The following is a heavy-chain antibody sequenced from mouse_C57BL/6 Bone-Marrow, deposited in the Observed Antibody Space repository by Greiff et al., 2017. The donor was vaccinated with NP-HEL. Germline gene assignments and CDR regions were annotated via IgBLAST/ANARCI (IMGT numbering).Heavy chain of an antibody. Sequence: EVMLVESGGDLVKPGGSLKLSCAASGFTFSSYGMSWVRQTPDKRLEWVATISSGGSYTYYPDSVKGRFTISRDNAKNTLYLQMSSLKSEDTAMYYFARHLWLRRADWGQGTLVTVSA. V-gene: IGHV5-6*01. CDR1: GFTFSSYG. CDR3: ARHLWLRRAD. D-gene: IGHD2-2*01. J-gene: IGHJ3*01. CDR2: ISSGGSYT.